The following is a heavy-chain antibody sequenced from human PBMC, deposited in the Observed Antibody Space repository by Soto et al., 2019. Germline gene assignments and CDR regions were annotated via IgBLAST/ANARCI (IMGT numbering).Heavy chain of an antibody. J-gene: IGHJ4*02. CDR3: ARVHSSRWWAQSRLLGPFDY. Sequence: ASVKVSCKASGYTFTSYGIIWVRQAPGQGLEWMGWISAYNGNTNYAQKLQGRVTVTTYTSTSTAYMELRSLRSDDTAVYYCARVHSSRWWAQSRLLGPFDYWGQGTLVTVSS. D-gene: IGHD6-13*01. CDR2: ISAYNGNT. V-gene: IGHV1-18*04. CDR1: GYTFTSYG.